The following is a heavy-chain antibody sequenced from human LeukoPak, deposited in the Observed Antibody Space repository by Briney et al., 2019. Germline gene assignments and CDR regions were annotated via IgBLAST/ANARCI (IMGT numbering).Heavy chain of an antibody. CDR3: ATLVEMANIQH. D-gene: IGHD5-24*01. CDR2: ISSSSSYSYI. CDR1: GFIFSSYS. J-gene: IGHJ1*01. V-gene: IGHV3-21*01. Sequence: PGGSLRLSCAASGFIFSSYSMTWVRQAPGRGLEWVSSISSSSSYSYIYYADSVKGRFTISRNNAKNSLYLQMNSLRAEDTAVYYCATLVEMANIQHWGQGTLVTVSS.